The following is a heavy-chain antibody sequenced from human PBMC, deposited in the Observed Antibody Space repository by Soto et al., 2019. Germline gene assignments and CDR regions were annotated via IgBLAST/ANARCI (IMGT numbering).Heavy chain of an antibody. Sequence: GGSLRLSCAASGFTFSSYAMSWVRQAPGKGLEWVSAISGSGGSTYYADSVKGRFTISRDNSKNTLFLQMNSLRAEDTALYYCAKGSASSRPYYFDFWGQGTLVTVS. CDR2: ISGSGGST. D-gene: IGHD2-2*01. CDR3: AKGSASSRPYYFDF. CDR1: GFTFSSYA. J-gene: IGHJ4*02. V-gene: IGHV3-23*01.